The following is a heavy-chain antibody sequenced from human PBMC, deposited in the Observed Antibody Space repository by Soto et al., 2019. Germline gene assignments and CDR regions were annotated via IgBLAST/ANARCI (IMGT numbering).Heavy chain of an antibody. Sequence: GSLRLSCAASGFTFSSYAMSWVRQAPGKGLEWVSVISGSGDITYYADSVEGRFTISRDNSKNTLYLQMNSLRAEDTAVYYCAKDLRYGGSDQYWGQGTLVTVSS. D-gene: IGHD5-12*01. CDR2: ISGSGDIT. CDR3: AKDLRYGGSDQY. CDR1: GFTFSSYA. V-gene: IGHV3-23*01. J-gene: IGHJ4*02.